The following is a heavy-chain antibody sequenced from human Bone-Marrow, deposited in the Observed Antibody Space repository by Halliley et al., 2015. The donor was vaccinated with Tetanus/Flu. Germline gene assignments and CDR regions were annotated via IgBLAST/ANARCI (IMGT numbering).Heavy chain of an antibody. D-gene: IGHD3-9*01. CDR3: RVRYLDWSIVDSFDL. V-gene: IGHV3-74*03. Sequence: SHIKADGATRTYADSVRGRFTVSRDSARSTWYLQMNSLRVEDTALYFCRVRYLDWSIVDSFDLWGQGTMVTVSS. CDR2: IKADGATR. J-gene: IGHJ3*01.